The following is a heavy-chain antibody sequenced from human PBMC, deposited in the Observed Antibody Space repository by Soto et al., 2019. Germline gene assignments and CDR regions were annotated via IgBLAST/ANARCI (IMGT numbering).Heavy chain of an antibody. CDR1: GGTFSSYA. CDR2: IIPIFGTA. CDR3: ARGRIAAAGPVYYYYGMDV. V-gene: IGHV1-69*01. Sequence: QVQLVQSGAEVKKPGSSVKVSCKASGGTFSSYAISWVRQAPGQGLEWMGGIIPIFGTANYAQKFQGRVTITADESTSTAYMELSSLRSEDTAVYYCARGRIAAAGPVYYYYGMDVWGQGTTVTVSS. D-gene: IGHD6-13*01. J-gene: IGHJ6*02.